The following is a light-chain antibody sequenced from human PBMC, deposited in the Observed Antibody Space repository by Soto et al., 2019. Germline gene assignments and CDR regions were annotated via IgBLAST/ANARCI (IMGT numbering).Light chain of an antibody. CDR2: GAF. CDR1: QSVSSD. J-gene: IGKJ1*01. V-gene: IGKV3-15*01. Sequence: EMVIAQSPAALCVSPGERATRSCRASQSVSSDLAWYHQKPGQAPSLLIYGAFTRATGIPARFSGTGSGTEFTFPISRLHSEAFALYYCQQYNDWALTFGQGTKVDIK. CDR3: QQYNDWALT.